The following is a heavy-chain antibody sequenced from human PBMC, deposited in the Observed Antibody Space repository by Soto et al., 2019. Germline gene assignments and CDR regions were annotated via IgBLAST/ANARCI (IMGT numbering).Heavy chain of an antibody. CDR2: INPNSGGT. CDR1: GYTFTGYY. Sequence: ASVKVSCKASGYTFTGYYMHWVRQAPGQGLEWMGWINPNSGGTNYAQKFQGWVTMTRDTSISTAYMELSRLRSDDTAVYYCARDGTPGYCSGGSCYNAFDIWDQGTMVTVSS. CDR3: ARDGTPGYCSGGSCYNAFDI. D-gene: IGHD2-15*01. V-gene: IGHV1-2*04. J-gene: IGHJ3*02.